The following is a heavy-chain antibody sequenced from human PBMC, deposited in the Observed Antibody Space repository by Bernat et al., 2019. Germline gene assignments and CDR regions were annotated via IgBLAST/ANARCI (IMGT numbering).Heavy chain of an antibody. J-gene: IGHJ6*02. CDR2: ISGSGDTT. V-gene: IGHV3-23*01. CDR3: ARVSMYGAPASGMDV. Sequence: EVQLLESGGGLVQPGGSLRLSCAASGFTFSSYAISWVRQAPGKGLEWVSTISGSGDTTYYPDSMKGRFTISRDNSKNTLYLQMNSLRAEDTAVYYCARVSMYGAPASGMDVWGQGTTVTVSS. D-gene: IGHD4-17*01. CDR1: GFTFSSYA.